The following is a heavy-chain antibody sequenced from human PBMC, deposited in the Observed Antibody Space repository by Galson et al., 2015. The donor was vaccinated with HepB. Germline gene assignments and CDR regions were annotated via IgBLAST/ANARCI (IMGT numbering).Heavy chain of an antibody. Sequence: SETLSLTCTVSGGSISSSSYYWGWIRQPPGKGLEWIGSIYYSGSTYYNPSLKSRVTISVDTSKNQFSLKLSSVTAADTAVYYCARQGYLSGFWGTEGDYKYNWFDPWGQGTLVTVSS. CDR1: GGSISSSSYY. CDR3: ARQGYLSGFWGTEGDYKYNWFDP. J-gene: IGHJ5*02. V-gene: IGHV4-39*01. CDR2: IYYSGST. D-gene: IGHD3-9*01.